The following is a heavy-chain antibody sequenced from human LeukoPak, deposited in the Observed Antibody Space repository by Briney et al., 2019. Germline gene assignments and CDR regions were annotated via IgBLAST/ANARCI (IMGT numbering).Heavy chain of an antibody. J-gene: IGHJ4*02. CDR3: ARGRHSSSWSPIDY. CDR2: ISGSSSYI. CDR1: GFTFSSYS. D-gene: IGHD6-13*01. V-gene: IGHV3-21*01. Sequence: GGSLRLSCAASGFTFSSYSMNWVRQAPGKGLEWVSSISGSSSYIYYADSVKGRFTISRDNAKNSLYLQMNSLRAEDTAMYYCARGRHSSSWSPIDYWGQGTLVTVSS.